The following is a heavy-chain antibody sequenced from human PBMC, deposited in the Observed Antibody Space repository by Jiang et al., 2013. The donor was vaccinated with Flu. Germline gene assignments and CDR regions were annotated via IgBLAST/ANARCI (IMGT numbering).Heavy chain of an antibody. CDR3: TRGYYGGMGRRNYFDY. V-gene: IGHV3-49*05. J-gene: IGHJ4*02. Sequence: VQLLESGGGLVKPGRSLRLSCTASGFTFGDYAMSWFRQAPGKGLEWVGFIRSKAYGGTTEYAASVKGRFTISRDDSKSIAYLQMNSLKTEDTAVYYCTRGYYGGMGRRNYFDYWGQGTLVTVSS. CDR1: GFTFGDYA. CDR2: IRSKAYGGTT. D-gene: IGHD4-23*01.